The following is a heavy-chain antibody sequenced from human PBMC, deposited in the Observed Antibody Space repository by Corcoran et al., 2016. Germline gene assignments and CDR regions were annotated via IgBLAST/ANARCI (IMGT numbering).Heavy chain of an antibody. CDR2: IKANSGGT. Sequence: QVQLVQSGADVKKPGASVKVSCKASGYAFTGYYVQWVRQAPGQGPEWIGWIKANSGGTHYAQGFQGRVTMTRDTSISPAYMELSRLRSDDTAVYYCVRLLEGDYYFDYWGQGTQVTVSS. J-gene: IGHJ4*02. CDR3: VRLLEGDYYFDY. D-gene: IGHD2-21*02. CDR1: GYAFTGYY. V-gene: IGHV1-2*02.